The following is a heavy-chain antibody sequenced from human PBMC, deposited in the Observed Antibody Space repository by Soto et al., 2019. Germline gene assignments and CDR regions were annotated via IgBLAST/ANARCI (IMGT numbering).Heavy chain of an antibody. CDR3: AAHKPAAVWYYFHIEV. CDR2: ISAYNGNT. D-gene: IGHD2-2*01. Sequence: QVQLVQSGPEVKKYGASVKVSCKASGYTLSNYGITWVRQAPGQGLELMGWISAYNGNTNYAQNLQGRVTMTSDTSTSTAYMQLRSLRSDDTAVYYWAAHKPAAVWYYFHIEVWGQGTKVTVSS. J-gene: IGHJ6*01. V-gene: IGHV1-18*01. CDR1: GYTLSNYG.